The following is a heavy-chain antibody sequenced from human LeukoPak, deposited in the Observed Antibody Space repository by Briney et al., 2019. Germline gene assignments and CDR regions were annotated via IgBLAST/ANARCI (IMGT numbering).Heavy chain of an antibody. D-gene: IGHD3-3*01. CDR2: INHSGSN. CDR1: GGSFSGYY. CDR3: ARGYDFWSGYYSHYDY. Sequence: SETLSLTCAVYGGSFSGYYWSWIRQPPGKGLEWIGEINHSGSNNYNPSLKSRVTISVDTSKNQVSLKLSSVTAADTAVYYCARGYDFWSGYYSHYDYWGQGTLVTVSS. V-gene: IGHV4-34*01. J-gene: IGHJ4*02.